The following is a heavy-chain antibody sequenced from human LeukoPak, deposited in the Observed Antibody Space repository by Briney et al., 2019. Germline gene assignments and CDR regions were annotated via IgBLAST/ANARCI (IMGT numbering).Heavy chain of an antibody. V-gene: IGHV3-23*01. CDR2: ISGSGGST. J-gene: IGHJ4*02. CDR1: GFTFSSYA. CDR3: AKDFTIVRGVTFGW. Sequence: GGSLRLSCAVSGFTFSSYAMNWVRQAPGKGLEWVSAISGSGGSTFYADSVKGRFTISRDNSRNVVYLQMNSLRAEDTAVYYCAKDFTIVRGVTFGWWGQGTLVTVSS. D-gene: IGHD3-10*01.